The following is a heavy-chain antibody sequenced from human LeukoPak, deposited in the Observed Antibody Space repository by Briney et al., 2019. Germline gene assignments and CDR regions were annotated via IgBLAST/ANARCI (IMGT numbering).Heavy chain of an antibody. CDR1: GFTVSSNY. CDR3: ARGHDFWSGYYTNNWFDP. J-gene: IGHJ5*02. Sequence: PGGSLRLSCAASGFTVSSNYMSWVRQAPGKGLEWVSVIYSGGSTYYADSVKGRFTISRDNSKNTLYLQMNSLRAEDTAVYYCARGHDFWSGYYTNNWFDPWGQGTLVTVSS. D-gene: IGHD3-3*01. V-gene: IGHV3-66*01. CDR2: IYSGGST.